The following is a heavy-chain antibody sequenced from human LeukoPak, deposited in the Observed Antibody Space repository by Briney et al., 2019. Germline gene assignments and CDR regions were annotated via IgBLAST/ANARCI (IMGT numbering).Heavy chain of an antibody. CDR3: ARLDSGYSYGYSPYYFDY. Sequence: GGSLRLSCAASGFTFSDYYMSWIRQAPGKGLEWVSYISSSSSYTNYADSAKGRFTISRDNAKNSLYLQMNSLRAEDTAVYYCARLDSGYSYGYSPYYFDYWGQGTLVTVSS. CDR2: ISSSSSYT. D-gene: IGHD5-18*01. V-gene: IGHV3-11*06. CDR1: GFTFSDYY. J-gene: IGHJ4*02.